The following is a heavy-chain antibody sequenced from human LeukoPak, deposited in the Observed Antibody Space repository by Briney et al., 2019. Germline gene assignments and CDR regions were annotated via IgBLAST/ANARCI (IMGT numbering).Heavy chain of an antibody. J-gene: IGHJ3*02. V-gene: IGHV3-21*01. D-gene: IGHD3-22*01. Sequence: GGSLRLSCTASGFSFSTCSMNWVRQAPGKGLEWVSSICSSSSYIYYADSVKGRFTISRDNDKDSLYLQMNSLRAEDTAVYYCARDPDYYDSSGYYSQGAFDIWGQGTMVTVSS. CDR2: ICSSSSYI. CDR3: ARDPDYYDSSGYYSQGAFDI. CDR1: GFSFSTCS.